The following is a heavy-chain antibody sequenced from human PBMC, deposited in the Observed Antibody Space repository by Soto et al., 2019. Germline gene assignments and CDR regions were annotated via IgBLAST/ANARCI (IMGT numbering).Heavy chain of an antibody. J-gene: IGHJ6*02. CDR2: INPADSET. Sequence: PGASLKISCKGSGYSYTSYRIGWVSQWLGRGLEWMSIINPADSETNYSPTVQGQVTISADRSTSTAFLQCSSLKASDTAMYYCVRRAEGRPGDGYYYVALDVWGQGTTVTVSS. CDR1: GYSYTSYR. CDR3: VRRAEGRPGDGYYYVALDV. V-gene: IGHV5-51*01. D-gene: IGHD6-6*01.